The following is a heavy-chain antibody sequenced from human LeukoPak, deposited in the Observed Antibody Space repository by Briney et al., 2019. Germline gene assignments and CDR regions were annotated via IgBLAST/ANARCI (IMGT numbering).Heavy chain of an antibody. CDR1: GFTFSGYS. D-gene: IGHD2-2*01. V-gene: IGHV3-64*02. CDR2: ISSNGDNT. J-gene: IGHJ4*02. Sequence: GGSLRLSCAASGFTFSGYSMHWLRQAPGKGLAYVSAISSNGDNTYYAGSVKGRFTISRDNSKNTLYLQMGSLRVEDMGVYYCAREVDRVFDYWGQGNLVTVSS. CDR3: AREVDRVFDY.